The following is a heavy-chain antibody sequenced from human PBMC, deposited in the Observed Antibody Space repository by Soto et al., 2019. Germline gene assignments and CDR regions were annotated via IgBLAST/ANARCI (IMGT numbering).Heavy chain of an antibody. CDR3: AKARDRYSSSPPWFDP. Sequence: PGGSLRLSCAASGFTFSSYAMSWVRQAPGKGLEWVSAISGSGGSTYYADSVKGRFTISRDNSKNTLYLQMNSLRAEDTAVYYCAKARDRYSSSPPWFDPWGQGTLVTVSS. CDR1: GFTFSSYA. CDR2: ISGSGGST. V-gene: IGHV3-23*01. J-gene: IGHJ5*02. D-gene: IGHD6-13*01.